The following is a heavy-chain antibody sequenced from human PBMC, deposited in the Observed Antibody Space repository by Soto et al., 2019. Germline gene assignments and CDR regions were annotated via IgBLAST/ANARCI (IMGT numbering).Heavy chain of an antibody. Sequence: SVKVSCKASVGTFSGYAISWVRQAPEQGLEWMGGIIPIFGTANYAQKFQGRVTITADESTSTAYMELSSLRSEDTAVYYCATGQGSGSLNYYYYYGMDVWGQGTTVTVSS. CDR3: ATGQGSGSLNYYYYYGMDV. CDR1: VGTFSGYA. D-gene: IGHD3-10*01. V-gene: IGHV1-69*13. J-gene: IGHJ6*02. CDR2: IIPIFGTA.